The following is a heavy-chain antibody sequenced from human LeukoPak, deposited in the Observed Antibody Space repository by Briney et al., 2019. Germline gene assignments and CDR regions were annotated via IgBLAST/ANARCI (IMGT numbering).Heavy chain of an antibody. V-gene: IGHV4-59*01. CDR2: ISYSGTT. CDR3: ARTYNWNYCDY. Sequence: SGTLSLTCTVSSASISSYYWSWIRQPPGRGLEWIGYISYSGTTSYNPSLKSRVTISVDTSENQLSLKLSSVTAADTAVYYCARTYNWNYCDYWGQGTLVTVSS. J-gene: IGHJ4*02. D-gene: IGHD1-20*01. CDR1: SASISSYY.